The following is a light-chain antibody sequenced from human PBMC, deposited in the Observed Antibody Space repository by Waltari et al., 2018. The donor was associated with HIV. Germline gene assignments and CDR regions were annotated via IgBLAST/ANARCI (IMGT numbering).Light chain of an antibody. CDR3: ATLDDSLNGPI. Sequence: QSVLTQSPSASGTPGQRVTIPCSGGSSNIGSNGVDWYQQFPVTAPKLLIYSNNQRPSGVPDRCSGSKSGTSASLAISGLQSEDEATYYCATLDDSLNGPIFGGGTRLTVL. CDR2: SNN. V-gene: IGLV1-44*01. J-gene: IGLJ2*01. CDR1: SSNIGSNG.